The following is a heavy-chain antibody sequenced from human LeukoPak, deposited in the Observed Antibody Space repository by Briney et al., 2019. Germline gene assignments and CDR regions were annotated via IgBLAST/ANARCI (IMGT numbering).Heavy chain of an antibody. J-gene: IGHJ4*02. CDR1: GGSITSANYY. Sequence: SETLSLTCSVSGGSITSANYYWAWIRHPPGGGLEWIGSISYSGTSHYHPSLGRRATMSVDTSKNQFSLLLNSVTAADTAVYYRARDFLYGNYPDYFDSWGQGILVTISS. V-gene: IGHV4-39*07. CDR2: ISYSGTS. D-gene: IGHD2-8*01. CDR3: ARDFLYGNYPDYFDS.